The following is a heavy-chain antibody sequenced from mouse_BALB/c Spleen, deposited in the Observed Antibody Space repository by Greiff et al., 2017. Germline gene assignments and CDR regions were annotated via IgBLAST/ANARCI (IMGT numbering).Heavy chain of an antibody. D-gene: IGHD1-1*01. CDR1: GFTFSSYT. CDR2: ISNGGGST. CDR3: ARHYYYGSSWDAMDY. J-gene: IGHJ4*01. V-gene: IGHV5-12-2*01. Sequence: EVKLMESGGGLVQPGGSLKLSCAASGFTFSSYTMSWVRQTPEKRLEWVAYISNGGGSTYYPDTVKGRFTISRDNAKNTLYLQMSSLKSEDTAMYYCARHYYYGSSWDAMDYWGQGTSVTVSA.